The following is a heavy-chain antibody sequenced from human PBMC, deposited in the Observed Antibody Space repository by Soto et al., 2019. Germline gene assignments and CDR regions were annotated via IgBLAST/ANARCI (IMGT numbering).Heavy chain of an antibody. CDR2: ITASSATI. CDR3: ARDNGMAGSFDP. D-gene: IGHD2-8*01. V-gene: IGHV3-48*02. CDR1: GFTFSAYS. J-gene: IGHJ5*02. Sequence: EMQLVESGGGLVQPGESLRLSCAASGFTFSAYSMNWVRQAPGKGLEWISYITASSATIYYADSVKGLFTISRDNAKNSLYLQMNSLREGDTAVYYCARDNGMAGSFDPWGQGTLVTVSS.